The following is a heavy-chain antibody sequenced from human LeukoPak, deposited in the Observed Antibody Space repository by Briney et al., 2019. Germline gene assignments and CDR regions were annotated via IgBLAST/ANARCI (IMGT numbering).Heavy chain of an antibody. CDR1: GGSFSSGSYY. J-gene: IGHJ4*02. V-gene: IGHV4-61*01. Sequence: PSETLSLTCTVSGGSFSSGSYYWSWIRQPPGTGLEWIGYIYYSGSTNYNPSRKSRVTISVDTSKNQFSLKLGSVTAAHTAVYYCARVYRDYGWVFDYGGQGTLVSVPS. D-gene: IGHD4-17*01. CDR2: IYYSGST. CDR3: ARVYRDYGWVFDY.